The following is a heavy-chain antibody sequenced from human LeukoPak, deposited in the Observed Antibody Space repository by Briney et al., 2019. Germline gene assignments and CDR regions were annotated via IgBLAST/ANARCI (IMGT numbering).Heavy chain of an antibody. D-gene: IGHD2-15*01. Sequence: GGSLRLSCAASGFTFSSYGMHWVRQAPGKGLEWVAVISYDGSNKYYADSVKGRFTISRDNSKNTLYLQMNSLRAEDTAVYYCAKDRSLLRWGQGTLVTVSS. J-gene: IGHJ4*02. CDR3: AKDRSLLR. V-gene: IGHV3-30*18. CDR1: GFTFSSYG. CDR2: ISYDGSNK.